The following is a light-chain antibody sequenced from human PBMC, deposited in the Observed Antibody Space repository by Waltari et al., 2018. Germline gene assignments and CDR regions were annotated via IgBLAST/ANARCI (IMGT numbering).Light chain of an antibody. V-gene: IGKV1-5*03. J-gene: IGKJ1*01. CDR2: KAS. CDR3: QQYDNYPRT. CDR1: QSVRSW. Sequence: DIQMTQSPSTLSASVGDRVTITCRASQSVRSWLAWYQQKPGKAPNLLIYKASSLESGVPSRFSGSGSGTEFTLTISSLQPDDFATYYCQQYDNYPRTFGQGTRVEIK.